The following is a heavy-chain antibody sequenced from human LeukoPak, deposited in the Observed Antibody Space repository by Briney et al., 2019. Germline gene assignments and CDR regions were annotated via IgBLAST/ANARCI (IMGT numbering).Heavy chain of an antibody. CDR2: IHSNGGT. CDR1: GVSINNFY. J-gene: IGHJ5*02. Sequence: PSETLSLTCSVSGVSINNFYWSWIRQPPGMRLEWIGYIHSNGGTNYTASLKSRITMLVATSKTQFSLKLTSVTAADTAVYSCARHSKTPTNGWFAPWGQGTLVTVSS. D-gene: IGHD1-14*01. V-gene: IGHV4-59*08. CDR3: ARHSKTPTNGWFAP.